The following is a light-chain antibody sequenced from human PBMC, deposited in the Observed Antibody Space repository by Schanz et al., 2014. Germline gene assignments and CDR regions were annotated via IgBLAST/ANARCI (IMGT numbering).Light chain of an antibody. CDR3: QQYYSIPWT. V-gene: IGKV3-20*01. CDR1: QSFSSSY. Sequence: EIVLTQSPGTLSLSPGERATLSCRASQSFSSSYLAWYQQKPGQAPRLLIYGASSRATGIPDRFSGSGSGTDFTLTISSLQAEDVAVYYCQQYYSIPWTFGQGTKVEIK. CDR2: GAS. J-gene: IGKJ1*01.